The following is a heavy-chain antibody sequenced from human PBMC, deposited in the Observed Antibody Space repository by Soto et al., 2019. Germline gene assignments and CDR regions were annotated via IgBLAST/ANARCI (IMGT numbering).Heavy chain of an antibody. D-gene: IGHD3-3*01. V-gene: IGHV6-1*01. Sequence: SQTLSLTCVISGDSFSIYSGAWNWIRQSPSRGLEWLGRTYYRSKWYYDYAESVKSRIIISVDTSKNQFSLQLHSVTPEDAAVYYCAYDPGHSLNDWGEGTQVTVS. CDR3: AYDPGHSLND. J-gene: IGHJ4*02. CDR1: GDSFSIYSGA. CDR2: TYYRSKWYY.